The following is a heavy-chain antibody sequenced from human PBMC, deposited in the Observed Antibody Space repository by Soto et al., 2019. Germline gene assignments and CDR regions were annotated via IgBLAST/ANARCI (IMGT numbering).Heavy chain of an antibody. Sequence: GSLRLSCAASGFTFSNAWMSWVRQAPGKGLEWVGRIKSKTDGGTTDYAAPVKGRFTISRDDTKNTLYLQMNSLKTEDTAVYYCTTKVGATLHDAFDIWGQGTMVTVSS. CDR3: TTKVGATLHDAFDI. V-gene: IGHV3-15*01. CDR2: IKSKTDGGTT. D-gene: IGHD1-26*01. J-gene: IGHJ3*02. CDR1: GFTFSNAW.